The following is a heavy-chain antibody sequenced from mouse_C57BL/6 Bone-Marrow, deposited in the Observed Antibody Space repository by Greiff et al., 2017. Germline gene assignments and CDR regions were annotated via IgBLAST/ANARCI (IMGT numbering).Heavy chain of an antibody. CDR2: LYPRSGNT. V-gene: IGHV1-81*01. CDR3: ARWGYYSNAWFAH. Sequence: VQLQQSGAELARPGASVKLSCKASGYTFTSYGISWVKQRTGQGLEWIGELYPRSGNTYYNEKFKGKATLTADKSSSTAYMELRSLTSEDSAVYFWARWGYYSNAWFAHWGQGTLVTVSA. CDR1: GYTFTSYG. J-gene: IGHJ3*01. D-gene: IGHD2-5*01.